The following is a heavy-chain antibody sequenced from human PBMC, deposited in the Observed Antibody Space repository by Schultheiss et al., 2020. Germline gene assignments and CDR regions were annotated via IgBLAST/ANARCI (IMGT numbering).Heavy chain of an antibody. CDR2: IYWDDDK. J-gene: IGHJ3*02. CDR3: AHISPYSYGPGGASDI. Sequence: SGPTLVKPTQTLTLTCTFSGFSLSTSGVGVGWIRQPPGKALEWLALIYWDDDKYYSTSLKTRLTITKDTSKNQVVLTMTNMDPVDTATYYCAHISPYSYGPGGASDIWVQGTVVTVSS. D-gene: IGHD5-18*01. CDR1: GFSLSTSGVG. V-gene: IGHV2-5*02.